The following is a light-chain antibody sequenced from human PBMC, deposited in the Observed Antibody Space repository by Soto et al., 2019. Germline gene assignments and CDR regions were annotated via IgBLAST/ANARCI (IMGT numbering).Light chain of an antibody. V-gene: IGKV3-20*01. CDR3: YQYGSTSPT. J-gene: IGKJ1*01. CDR1: QSVGND. CDR2: GAS. Sequence: TQSPATLPVSPGGRVTLSCRASQSVGNDLAWFRQKPGQAPRLLIWGASNRATGIPDRFSGSGSGTDFTLTISRLEPEDFVMFYCYQYGSTSPTFGQGTKVDIK.